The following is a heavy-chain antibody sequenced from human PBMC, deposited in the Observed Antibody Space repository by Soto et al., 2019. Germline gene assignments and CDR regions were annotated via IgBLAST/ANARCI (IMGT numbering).Heavy chain of an antibody. CDR1: GGSFSGYY. J-gene: IGHJ5*02. D-gene: IGHD3-3*02. CDR3: ASPKIAFYNWFDP. V-gene: IGHV4-34*01. Sequence: PSETLSLTCAVYGGSFSGYYWSWIRQPPGKGLEWIGEINHSGSTNYNPSLKSRVTISVDTSKNQFSLKLSSVTAADTAVYYCASPKIAFYNWFDPWGQGTLVTVSS. CDR2: INHSGST.